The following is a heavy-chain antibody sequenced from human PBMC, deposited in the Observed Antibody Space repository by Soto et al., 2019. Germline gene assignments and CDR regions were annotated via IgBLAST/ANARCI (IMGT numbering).Heavy chain of an antibody. CDR3: AKGMTGRRYFFDY. CDR1: GFTFSTYV. J-gene: IGHJ4*02. V-gene: IGHV3-23*01. CDR2: ISGSSATT. Sequence: EVQVLESGGGLVQPGGSLRLACAASGFTFSTYVMGWVRQAPGKGLEWVSSISGSSATTTYADSVKGRFTISRDNSKSTLFLQMNSRRVEDTAVYYCAKGMTGRRYFFDYWGQGTPVTVSS.